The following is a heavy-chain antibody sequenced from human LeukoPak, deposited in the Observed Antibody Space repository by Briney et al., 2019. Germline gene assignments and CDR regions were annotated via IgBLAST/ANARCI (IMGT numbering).Heavy chain of an antibody. CDR2: INPNSGGT. V-gene: IGHV1-2*06. CDR1: GYTFTGYY. D-gene: IGHD2-2*01. CDR3: ASLVVLAANYFDY. J-gene: IGHJ4*02. Sequence: GASVKVSCKASGYTFTGYYMHWVRQAPGQGLEWMGRINPNSGGTNYAQKFQGRVTMTRDTSISTAYMELSRLRSDDTAVYYCASLVVLAANYFDYWGQGTLVTVSS.